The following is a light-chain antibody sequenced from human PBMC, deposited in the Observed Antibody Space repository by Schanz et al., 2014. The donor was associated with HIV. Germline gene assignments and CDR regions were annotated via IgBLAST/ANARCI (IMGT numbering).Light chain of an antibody. J-gene: IGLJ3*02. CDR1: RSNIGVNP. V-gene: IGLV1-44*01. CDR3: ATWDESLDVWV. CDR2: NNF. Sequence: QSVMNQPPSASGTPGQTVTISCSGSRSNIGVNPVNWYQQVPGTAPKLLIYNNFQRPSGVPARFSGSMSDTSASLAITGLQSEDEADYYCATWDESLDVWVFGGGTKVTVL.